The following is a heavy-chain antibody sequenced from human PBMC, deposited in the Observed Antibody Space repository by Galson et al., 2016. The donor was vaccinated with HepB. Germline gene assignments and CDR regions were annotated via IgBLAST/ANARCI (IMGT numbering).Heavy chain of an antibody. Sequence: SETLSLTCNVSGGSIDSGGFYWGWIRQPPGKGLEWIGTISSGGTTYYSWSLKSRVTISKDTSRYHFSLSLRSVTAIDTSVYFCARRPPQSTSPDLGFDIWSQGTMVTVSS. CDR3: ARRPPQSTSPDLGFDI. V-gene: IGHV4-39*02. J-gene: IGHJ3*02. CDR1: GGSIDSGGFY. CDR2: ISSGGTT. D-gene: IGHD2-2*01.